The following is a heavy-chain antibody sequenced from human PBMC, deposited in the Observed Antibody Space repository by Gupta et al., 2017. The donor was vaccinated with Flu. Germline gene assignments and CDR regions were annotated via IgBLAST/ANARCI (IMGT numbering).Heavy chain of an antibody. D-gene: IGHD5-12*01. V-gene: IGHV3-9*01. J-gene: IGHJ4*02. Sequence: VAGLSWNSGVIGYADSVKGRFTISRDNAKNSLYLQMNSLRVEDTALYFCATDRGYNGLGLEHWGQGTLVTVSS. CDR3: ATDRGYNGLGLEH. CDR2: LSWNSGVI.